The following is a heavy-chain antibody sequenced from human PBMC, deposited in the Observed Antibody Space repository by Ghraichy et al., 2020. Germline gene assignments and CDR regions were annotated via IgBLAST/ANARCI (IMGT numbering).Heavy chain of an antibody. J-gene: IGHJ5*02. CDR3: AKAWGYCSGGICPEYNWFDP. CDR1: GFTFSSYA. CDR2: IRGSGGTT. Sequence: LSLTCAASGFTFSSYAMNWVRQAPGKGLEWVSRIRGSGGTTYYADSVKGRFTISRDNSKNTLHLQMNSLRAEDTAVYYCAKAWGYCSGGICPEYNWFDPWGQGTLVTVSS. V-gene: IGHV3-23*01. D-gene: IGHD2-15*01.